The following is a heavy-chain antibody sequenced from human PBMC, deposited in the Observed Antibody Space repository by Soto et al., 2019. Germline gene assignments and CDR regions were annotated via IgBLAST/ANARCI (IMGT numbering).Heavy chain of an antibody. CDR3: VREAISGPLEF. D-gene: IGHD1-26*01. CDR1: GFNVRSHG. J-gene: IGHJ4*02. CDR2: SSTSSNVV. Sequence: GGSLRLSCEGSGFNVRSHGMHWVRQAPGKGLEWISYSSTSSNVVYYANSVTGRFTISRDNGNNSVFLQMNSLKDDDTALYYCVREAISGPLEFWGQGTLVTVSS. V-gene: IGHV3-48*02.